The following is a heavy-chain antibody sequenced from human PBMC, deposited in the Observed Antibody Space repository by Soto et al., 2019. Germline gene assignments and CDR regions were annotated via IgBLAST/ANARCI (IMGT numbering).Heavy chain of an antibody. CDR3: ARDLRVSGYSGYDSPSDAFDI. D-gene: IGHD5-12*01. J-gene: IGHJ3*02. CDR2: INPNSGGT. V-gene: IGHV1-2*04. CDR1: GYTFTGYC. Sequence: ASVKVSCKASGYTFTGYCMHWVRQAPGQGLEWMGWINPNSGGTNYAQKFQGWVTMTRDTSISTAYMELSRLRSDDTAVYYCARDLRVSGYSGYDSPSDAFDIWGQGTMVTVSS.